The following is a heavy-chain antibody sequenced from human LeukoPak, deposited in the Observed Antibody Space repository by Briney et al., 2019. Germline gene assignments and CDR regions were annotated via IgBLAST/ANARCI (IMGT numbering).Heavy chain of an antibody. CDR3: ARQSTMAYNAFDI. CDR1: GYSFTSYW. CDR2: IYPGDSDT. J-gene: IGHJ3*02. Sequence: GESLKISCKGSGYSFTSYWIGWVRQMPGKGLEWMGIIYPGDSDTRYSPSFQGQVTISADKSISTAYLQWSSLKASDTAMYYCARQSTMAYNAFDIWGQGTMVTVSS. V-gene: IGHV5-51*01. D-gene: IGHD1-14*01.